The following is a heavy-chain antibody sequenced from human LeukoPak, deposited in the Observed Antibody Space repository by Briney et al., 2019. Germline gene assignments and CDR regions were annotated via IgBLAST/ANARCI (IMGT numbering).Heavy chain of an antibody. J-gene: IGHJ3*02. CDR3: ARLLIAVAGTDAFDI. V-gene: IGHV4-59*01. Sequence: SETLSLTCTVSGGSISSYYGSWIRQPPGKGLEWIGYIYYSGSTNYNPSLKSRITISVDTSKNQFSLKLSSVTAADTAVYYCARLLIAVAGTDAFDIWGQGTMVTVSS. D-gene: IGHD6-19*01. CDR2: IYYSGST. CDR1: GGSISSYY.